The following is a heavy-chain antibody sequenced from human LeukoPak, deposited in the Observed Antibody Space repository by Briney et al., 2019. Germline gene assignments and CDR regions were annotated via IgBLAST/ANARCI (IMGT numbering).Heavy chain of an antibody. Sequence: GGSLRLSCSASGFSFSTYAMRWVRQPPGKGLEYVSSISINGGSTYYADSVKGRFTISRDNSKNTLYLQMSSLRAEGTAAYYWVTVTREYSSSWASYFDYWGQGTLVTVSS. CDR1: GFSFSTYA. V-gene: IGHV3-64D*06. D-gene: IGHD6-13*01. CDR2: ISINGGST. J-gene: IGHJ4*02. CDR3: VTVTREYSSSWASYFDY.